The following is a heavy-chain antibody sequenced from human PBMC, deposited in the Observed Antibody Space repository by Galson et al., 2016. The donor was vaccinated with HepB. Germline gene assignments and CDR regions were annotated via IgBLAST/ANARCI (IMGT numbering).Heavy chain of an antibody. J-gene: IGHJ4*02. CDR1: GFMFSNHW. D-gene: IGHD3-22*01. CDR3: VRDRIHDRWDYHPLFDN. CDR2: INNDGTST. Sequence: SLRLSCAASGFMFSNHWMHWIRQAPGKGPVWASRINNDGTSTNYADFVKGRFTISRDNAKNTLDLQMNSLRAEDTAVYYCVRDRIHDRWDYHPLFDNWGQGTLVTVSS. V-gene: IGHV3-74*01.